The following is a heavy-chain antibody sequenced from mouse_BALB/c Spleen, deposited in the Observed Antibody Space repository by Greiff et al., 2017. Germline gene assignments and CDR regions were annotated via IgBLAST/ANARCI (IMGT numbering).Heavy chain of an antibody. CDR2: IWSGGST. J-gene: IGHJ2*01. D-gene: IGHD4-1*01. Sequence: QVQLKQSGPGLVQPSQSLSITCTVSGFSLTSYGVHWVRQSPGKGLEWLGVIWSGGSTDYNAAFISRLSISKDNSKSQVFFKMNSLQANDTAIYYCARETGTPYFDYWGQGTTLTVSS. CDR3: ARETGTPYFDY. CDR1: GFSLTSYG. V-gene: IGHV2-2*02.